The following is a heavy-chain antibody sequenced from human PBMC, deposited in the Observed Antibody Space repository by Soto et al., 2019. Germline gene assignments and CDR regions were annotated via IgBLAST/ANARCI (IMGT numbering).Heavy chain of an antibody. CDR2: IFYSGST. V-gene: IGHV4-4*02. Sequence: SETLALTCAVSGGSLSSSSWWSWVRQPPGKTLEWLGEIFYSGSTKYNPSLNSRVTISADQSKNDFSLRLSSVTAADTAVYYCVHHGGVPYYHDFWGQGMLVTVSS. D-gene: IGHD2-8*01. J-gene: IGHJ4*02. CDR1: GGSLSSSSW. CDR3: VHHGGVPYYHDF.